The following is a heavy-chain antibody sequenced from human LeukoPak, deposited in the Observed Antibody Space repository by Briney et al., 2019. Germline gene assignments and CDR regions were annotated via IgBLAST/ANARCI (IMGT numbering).Heavy chain of an antibody. CDR2: IWYDGSNK. Sequence: PGGSLRLSCAASGFTFSSYGMHWVRQAPGKGREWVAVIWYDGSNKYYADSVKGRFTISRDNSKNTLYLQMNSLRAEDTAVYYCAKFDSTGSDYWGQGTLVTVSS. D-gene: IGHD3-22*01. CDR1: GFTFSSYG. CDR3: AKFDSTGSDY. J-gene: IGHJ4*02. V-gene: IGHV3-33*06.